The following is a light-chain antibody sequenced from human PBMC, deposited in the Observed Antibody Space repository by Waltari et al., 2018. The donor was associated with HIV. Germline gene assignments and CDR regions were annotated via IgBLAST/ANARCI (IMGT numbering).Light chain of an antibody. CDR3: ATWHDGLSGSVV. V-gene: IGLV1-47*01. Sequence: QSVLTQPPSASGTPGQRVTISCSGSSSNIGSSFLYWYQQLPGTAPKLLIFRNNQRPSGVPDRFSGSKFGTSASLAIGGLQSEDETDYYCATWHDGLSGSVVFGGGTRVTV. J-gene: IGLJ2*01. CDR1: SSNIGSSF. CDR2: RNN.